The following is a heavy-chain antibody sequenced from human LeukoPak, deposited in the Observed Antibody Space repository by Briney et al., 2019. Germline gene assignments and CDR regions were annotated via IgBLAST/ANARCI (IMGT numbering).Heavy chain of an antibody. D-gene: IGHD2-15*01. CDR2: INPTTGDT. J-gene: IGHJ3*02. CDR3: ARYGFSAVWQGGWHAFDI. Sequence: GASVKVSCKASGYTFTSYDINWVRQAPGQGLEWMGIINPTTGDTTYAQKFQGRLTMTRDMSTSTVYMDLSSLTSEDTAVFYCARYGFSAVWQGGWHAFDIWGQGTVVTVS. V-gene: IGHV1-46*01. CDR1: GYTFTSYD.